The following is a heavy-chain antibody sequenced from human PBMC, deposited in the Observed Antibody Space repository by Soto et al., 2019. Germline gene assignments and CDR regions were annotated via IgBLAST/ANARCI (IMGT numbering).Heavy chain of an antibody. CDR3: ATLGRHDSSGYYGAWVYNWFDP. Sequence: GASVKVSCKVSGYTLTELSMHWVRQAPGKGLEWMGGFDPEDGETIYAQKFQGRVTMTEDTSTDTAYMELSSLRSEDTAVYYCATLGRHDSSGYYGAWVYNWFDPWGQGTLVTVPS. V-gene: IGHV1-24*01. CDR2: FDPEDGET. D-gene: IGHD3-22*01. CDR1: GYTLTELS. J-gene: IGHJ5*02.